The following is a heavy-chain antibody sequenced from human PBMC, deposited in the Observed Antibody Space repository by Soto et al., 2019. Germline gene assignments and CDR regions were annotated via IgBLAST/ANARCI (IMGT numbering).Heavy chain of an antibody. Sequence: PGGSLRLSCAASGFAFSSYSMNWVRQAPGRGLEWVSSISSSGSYIYYADSVKGRFTISRDNAKNSLYLQMNSLRAEDTAVYYCARGQYSGYAPQDYWDQGTLVTVSS. CDR1: GFAFSSYS. CDR2: ISSSGSYI. V-gene: IGHV3-21*01. CDR3: ARGQYSGYAPQDY. D-gene: IGHD5-12*01. J-gene: IGHJ4*02.